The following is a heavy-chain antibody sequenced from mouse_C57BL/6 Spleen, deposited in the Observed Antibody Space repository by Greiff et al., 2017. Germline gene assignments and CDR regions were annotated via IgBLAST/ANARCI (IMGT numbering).Heavy chain of an antibody. J-gene: IGHJ4*01. CDR2: IYPGSGST. CDR3: ARWVSNYFYYYAMDY. Sequence: QVQLQQPGAELVKPGASVKMSCKASGYTFTSYWITWVKQRPGQGLEWIGDIYPGSGSTNYNEKFKSKATLTVDTSSSTAYMQLSSLTSEDSAVYYCARWVSNYFYYYAMDYWGQGTSVTVSS. V-gene: IGHV1-55*01. D-gene: IGHD2-5*01. CDR1: GYTFTSYW.